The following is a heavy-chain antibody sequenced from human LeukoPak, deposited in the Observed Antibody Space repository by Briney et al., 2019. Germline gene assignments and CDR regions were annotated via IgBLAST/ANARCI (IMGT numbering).Heavy chain of an antibody. CDR2: INPSGGST. D-gene: IGHD1-1*01. V-gene: IGHV1-46*01. CDR3: ARGTTGTTGPLYYYYGMDV. CDR1: GYTFTSYY. Sequence: ASVKVSCKASGYTFTSYYMHWVRQAPGQGLEWMGIINPSGGSTSYAQKFQGRVTMTRDTSTSTVYMELSSLRSEDTAVYYCARGTTGTTGPLYYYYGMDVWGQGTTVTVSS. J-gene: IGHJ6*02.